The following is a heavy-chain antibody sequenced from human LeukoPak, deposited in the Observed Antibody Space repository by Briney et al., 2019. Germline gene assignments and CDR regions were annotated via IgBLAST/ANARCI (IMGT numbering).Heavy chain of an antibody. D-gene: IGHD5-12*01. CDR1: GFTFSSYA. Sequence: PGGSLRLSCAASGFTFSSYAMSWARQAPGKGLEWVSYISDSSAMYYADSVRGRFTISRENDKNSLFLQMNSLRAEDTAVYYCARDGGYSGYDADCWGQGTLVTVSS. CDR2: ISDSSAM. J-gene: IGHJ4*02. V-gene: IGHV3-48*01. CDR3: ARDGGYSGYDADC.